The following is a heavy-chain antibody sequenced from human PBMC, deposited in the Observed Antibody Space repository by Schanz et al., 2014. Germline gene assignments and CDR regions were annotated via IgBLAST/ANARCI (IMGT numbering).Heavy chain of an antibody. V-gene: IGHV1-8*01. Sequence: QVQLVQSGGEVKKPGASVRVSCKASGYSFTTYDVNWVRQATGQGLEWMGWMNPTTGNRGYAQNFQGRVTMTRDTSLKPAYMEMTDLKFEDACLYYCAIHYGDRALWGQGTLIAVSS. CDR2: MNPTTGNR. J-gene: IGHJ4*02. D-gene: IGHD4-17*01. CDR1: GYSFTTYD. CDR3: AIHYGDRAL.